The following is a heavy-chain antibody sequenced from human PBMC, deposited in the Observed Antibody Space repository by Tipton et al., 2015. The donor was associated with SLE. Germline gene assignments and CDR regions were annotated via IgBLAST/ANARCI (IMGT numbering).Heavy chain of an antibody. J-gene: IGHJ4*02. CDR1: GGSISSSS. CDR3: AKGGSYYDY. V-gene: IGHV3-23*01. CDR2: ISGTADSS. Sequence: LSLTCAVSGGSISSSSWWSWVRRPPGKGLEWVSVISGTADSSDRKYYTDSVKGRFTISRDNSRNTLYLQMNSLRAEDTAVYYCAKGGSYYDYWGQGTLVTVSS. D-gene: IGHD3-16*01.